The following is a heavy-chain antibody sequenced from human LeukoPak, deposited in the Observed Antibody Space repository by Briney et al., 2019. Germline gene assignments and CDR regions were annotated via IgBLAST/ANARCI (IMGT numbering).Heavy chain of an antibody. V-gene: IGHV1-18*01. Sequence: GASVKVSCKTSNYTFTNYGISWVRQAPGQGLEWMGWISAYTGITSYAQKFQGRDTMTTDTSTSTAYMELRSLRSDDTAVYYCARGLIYTSSWYDHWGQGTLVTVSS. D-gene: IGHD3-16*01. CDR3: ARGLIYTSSWYDH. J-gene: IGHJ5*02. CDR2: ISAYTGIT. CDR1: NYTFTNYG.